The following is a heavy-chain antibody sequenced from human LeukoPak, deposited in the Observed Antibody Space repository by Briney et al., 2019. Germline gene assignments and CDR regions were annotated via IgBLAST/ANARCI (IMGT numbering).Heavy chain of an antibody. CDR1: GYTFTSYY. J-gene: IGHJ4*02. CDR2: INPSGGST. CDR3: ARDLIKGSYYDSSGYYPFDY. D-gene: IGHD3-22*01. V-gene: IGHV1-46*01. Sequence: ASVKVSCKASGYTFTSYYMHWVRQAPGQGLEWMGIINPSGGSTSYAQKFQGRVTMTRDTSTSTVYMELSSLRSDDTAVYYCARDLIKGSYYDSSGYYPFDYWGQGTLVTVSS.